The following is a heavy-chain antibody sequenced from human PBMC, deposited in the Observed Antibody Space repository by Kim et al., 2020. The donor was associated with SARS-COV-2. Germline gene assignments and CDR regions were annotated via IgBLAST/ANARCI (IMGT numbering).Heavy chain of an antibody. CDR2: ISDSGGST. J-gene: IGHJ4*02. CDR1: GFTFRNYA. D-gene: IGHD1-26*01. Sequence: GGSLRLSCAAYGFTFRNYAMSWVRQAPGKGLEWVSAISDSGGSTYYADSVKGRFTFSRDNSKNTFYLQMNSLRAEDTAVYYCTKSPGGASYFDYWGQGTL. CDR3: TKSPGGASYFDY. V-gene: IGHV3-23*01.